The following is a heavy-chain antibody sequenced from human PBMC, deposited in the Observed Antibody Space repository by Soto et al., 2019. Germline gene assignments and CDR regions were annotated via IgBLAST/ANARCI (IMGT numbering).Heavy chain of an antibody. D-gene: IGHD5-12*01. CDR2: ISYDGSNK. V-gene: IGHV3-30-3*01. Sequence: HPGGSLRLSCAASGFTFSSYAMHWVRQAPGKGLEWVAVISYDGSNKYYADSVKGRFTISRDNSKNTLYLQMNSLRAEDTAVYYCAREFSGYEHFYYYYGMDVWGQGTTVTVSS. J-gene: IGHJ6*02. CDR1: GFTFSSYA. CDR3: AREFSGYEHFYYYYGMDV.